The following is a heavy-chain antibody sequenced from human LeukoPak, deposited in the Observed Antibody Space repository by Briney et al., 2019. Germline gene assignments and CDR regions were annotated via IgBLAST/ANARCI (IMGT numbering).Heavy chain of an antibody. CDR1: GGSISSYY. V-gene: IGHV4-4*07. J-gene: IGHJ4*02. D-gene: IGHD3-16*02. Sequence: SETLSLTCTVSGGSISSYYWSWIRQPAGKGLEWIGRIYTSGSTNYNPSLKSRVTMSVDTSKNQFSLKLSSVTAADTAVYYCARADYDYVWGSYRPGYFDYWGQGTLVTVSS. CDR2: IYTSGST. CDR3: ARADYDYVWGSYRPGYFDY.